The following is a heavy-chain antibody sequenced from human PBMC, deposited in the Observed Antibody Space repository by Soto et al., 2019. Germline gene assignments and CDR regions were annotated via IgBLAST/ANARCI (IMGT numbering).Heavy chain of an antibody. CDR3: ARDPRAFLATPTLAFEI. Sequence: ASVKVSCKASDYSFTTYGTSWVRQAPGQGPEWMAWLSGYNGDTKYAQKIQGRVTVTRDTSTRTVYMELRSLRFDDTAMYYCARDPRAFLATPTLAFEIRRQRTMVTVSS. CDR1: DYSFTTYG. V-gene: IGHV1-18*01. J-gene: IGHJ3*02. CDR2: LSGYNGDT.